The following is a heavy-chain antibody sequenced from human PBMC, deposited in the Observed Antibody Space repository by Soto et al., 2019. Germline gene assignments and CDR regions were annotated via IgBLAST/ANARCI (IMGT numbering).Heavy chain of an antibody. J-gene: IGHJ4*02. CDR1: GFSFKTYT. CDR3: ARAWGIVVVAAYFDY. CDR2: ISSTGDHI. D-gene: IGHD2-15*01. V-gene: IGHV3-21*01. Sequence: VQLLESGGGLITPGGSLSLSCAPSGFSFKTYTMNWVRQAPGKGLEWVSSISSTGDHIYYADSVKGRFTISRDNAKNSLYLHMNSLRAEDTAVYYCARAWGIVVVAAYFDYWGQGTLVTVSS.